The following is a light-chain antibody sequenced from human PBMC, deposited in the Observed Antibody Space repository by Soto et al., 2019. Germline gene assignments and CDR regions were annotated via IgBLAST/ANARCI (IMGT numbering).Light chain of an antibody. CDR2: GAS. V-gene: IGKV3-20*01. CDR1: ETVSSNY. J-gene: IGKJ5*01. Sequence: EIVLTQSPGTLSLNPGERATLSCRASETVSSNYLAWCQQRPGQAPRPLIYGASTRAAGIPDRFSGSGSGTDFTLTNTRLEPEDSAVYFCQQYTGPPTTFGQGTRLEIK. CDR3: QQYTGPPTT.